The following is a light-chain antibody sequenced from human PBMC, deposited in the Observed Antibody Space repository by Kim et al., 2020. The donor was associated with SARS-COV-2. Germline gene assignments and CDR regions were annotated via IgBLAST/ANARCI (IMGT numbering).Light chain of an antibody. V-gene: IGKV1-5*03. CDR1: QSISTW. Sequence: DIQMTQSPSTLSASVGDRVTLTCRASQSISTWLAWYQQKPGKAPNLLIYKASSLESGVPSRFSGSGSGTEFTLTISSLQPDDFATYYCQQYSSYSWTFGQGTKVDIK. CDR2: KAS. J-gene: IGKJ1*01. CDR3: QQYSSYSWT.